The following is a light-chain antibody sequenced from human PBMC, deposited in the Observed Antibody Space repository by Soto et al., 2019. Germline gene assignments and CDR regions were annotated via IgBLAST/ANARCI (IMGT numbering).Light chain of an antibody. Sequence: DIVMTQSPLSLPVTPGEPSSISCSSSERLLHSNGYNYLDWYQQKPGQAPRLLIFGASKRATGIPDRFSGSGSGRDFTLTISGLEPEDFAVYYCQQYGSSPLISFGQGTRLEIK. V-gene: IGKV2-28*01. J-gene: IGKJ5*01. CDR3: QQYGSSPLIS. CDR1: ERLLHSNGYNY. CDR2: GAS.